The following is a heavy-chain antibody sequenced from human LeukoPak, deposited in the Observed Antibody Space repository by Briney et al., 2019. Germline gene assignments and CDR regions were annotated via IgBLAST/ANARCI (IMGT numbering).Heavy chain of an antibody. CDR2: IYYSGST. V-gene: IGHV4-39*01. J-gene: IGHJ4*02. Sequence: SETLSLTCTVSGGSISSSSYYWGWIRQPPGEGLEWIRSIYYSGSTYYNPSLKSRVTISVDTSKNQFSLKLSSVTAADTAVYYCARQLGYCSSTSCYADKVDYWGQGTLVTVSS. D-gene: IGHD2-2*01. CDR3: ARQLGYCSSTSCYADKVDY. CDR1: GGSISSSSYY.